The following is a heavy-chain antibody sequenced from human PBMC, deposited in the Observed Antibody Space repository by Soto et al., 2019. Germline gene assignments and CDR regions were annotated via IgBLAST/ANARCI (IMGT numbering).Heavy chain of an antibody. CDR2: VYHTGRT. D-gene: IGHD3-3*01. J-gene: IGHJ4*02. CDR1: GGSFSSGSYS. Sequence: PLETLSLTCTVSGGSFSSGSYSWVWIRQPPGKGLEWIGYVYHTGRTSYNPSLKSRVSISMDTSKNQFSLNLDSVTAADTAVYFCARDFAYFDSWGQGTLVTVSS. CDR3: ARDFAYFDS. V-gene: IGHV4-61*01.